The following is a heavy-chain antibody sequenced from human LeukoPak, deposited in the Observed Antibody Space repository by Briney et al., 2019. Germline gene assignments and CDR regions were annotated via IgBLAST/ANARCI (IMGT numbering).Heavy chain of an antibody. Sequence: GESLRISCKGSGYSFTSHWITWVRQMPGKGLEWVGRIDPTDSYTNYSPSFEGHVTISTDKSISTAYLQWSSLKASDTAMYYCARHAIVATTPNWFDPWGQGTLVTVSS. CDR3: ARHAIVATTPNWFDP. D-gene: IGHD5-12*01. CDR1: GYSFTSHW. J-gene: IGHJ5*02. CDR2: IDPTDSYT. V-gene: IGHV5-10-1*01.